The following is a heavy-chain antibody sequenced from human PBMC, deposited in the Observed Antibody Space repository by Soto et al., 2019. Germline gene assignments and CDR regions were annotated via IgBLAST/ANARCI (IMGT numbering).Heavy chain of an antibody. CDR2: ISGSGGNT. J-gene: IGHJ6*02. CDR1: GFTFSNFA. Sequence: GGSLRLSCAASGFTFSNFAMSWVRQAPGKGLEWVSTISGSGGNTYYADSVKGRFTISRDNSKHTLYLQMNSLRADDTAIYYCAKGWRIAYSQYYGMAFWGQGTTVTVSS. D-gene: IGHD4-4*01. V-gene: IGHV3-23*01. CDR3: AKGWRIAYSQYYGMAF.